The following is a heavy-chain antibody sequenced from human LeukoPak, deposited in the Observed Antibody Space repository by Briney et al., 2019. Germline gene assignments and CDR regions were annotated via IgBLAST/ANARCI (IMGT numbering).Heavy chain of an antibody. Sequence: GGSLRLSCAASGFTFSNYGMHWVRQAPGKGLEWVSYISSSGSTIYYADSVKGRFTISRDNAKNSLYLQMNSLRAEDTAVYYCARDRNRYQLLYSFGYWGQGTLVTVSS. V-gene: IGHV3-48*04. J-gene: IGHJ4*02. CDR3: ARDRNRYQLLYSFGY. D-gene: IGHD2-2*02. CDR1: GFTFSNYG. CDR2: ISSSGSTI.